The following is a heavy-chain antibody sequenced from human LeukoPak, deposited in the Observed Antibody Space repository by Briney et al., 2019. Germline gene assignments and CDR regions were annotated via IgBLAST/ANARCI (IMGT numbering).Heavy chain of an antibody. V-gene: IGHV1-18*01. J-gene: IGHJ4*02. CDR3: AAGYCSSTSCSEFDY. CDR1: GYTFTSYG. CDR2: ISTYNGNT. Sequence: ASVNVSCKASGYTFTSYGISWVRQAPGQGLEWMGWISTYNGNTNYAQKLQGRVTMTTDTSTSTAYMELRSLRSDDTAVYYCAAGYCSSTSCSEFDYWGQGTLVTVSS. D-gene: IGHD2-2*03.